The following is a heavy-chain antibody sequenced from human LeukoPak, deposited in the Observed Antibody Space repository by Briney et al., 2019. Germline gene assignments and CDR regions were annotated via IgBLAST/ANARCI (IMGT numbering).Heavy chain of an antibody. V-gene: IGHV4-59*01. CDR3: ARVGGSNFYYYGMDV. CDR1: GVSISSYY. CDR2: IYYSGST. Sequence: PSETLSLTCTVSGVSISSYYWSWIRQPPGKGLEWIGYIYYSGSTNYNPSLKSRVTISVDTSKNQFSLRLSSVTAADTAVYYCARVGGSNFYYYGMDVWGQGTTVTVSS. D-gene: IGHD1-26*01. J-gene: IGHJ6*02.